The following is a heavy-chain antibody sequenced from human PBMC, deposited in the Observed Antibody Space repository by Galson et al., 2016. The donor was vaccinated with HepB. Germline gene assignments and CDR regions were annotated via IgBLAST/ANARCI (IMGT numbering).Heavy chain of an antibody. D-gene: IGHD3-16*01. CDR2: IYPGDSHT. CDR1: GYSFTDYW. V-gene: IGHV5-51*01. CDR3: ARRLTHDSKIWDIDY. Sequence: QSGAEVKKPGESLRISCKGSGYSFTDYWIGWVRQMPGKGLEWMGIIYPGDSHTRYSPSFQGQVTISADKSISTAYLQWSGLKVSDTAIYYCARRLTHDSKIWDIDYWGQGTVVTVSS. J-gene: IGHJ4*02.